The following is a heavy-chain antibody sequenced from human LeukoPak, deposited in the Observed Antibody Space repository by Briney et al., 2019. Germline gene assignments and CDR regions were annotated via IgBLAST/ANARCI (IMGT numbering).Heavy chain of an antibody. J-gene: IGHJ3*02. CDR3: ARYDSSDYRDAFDI. CDR2: IYYSGST. V-gene: IGHV4-39*01. Sequence: SETLSLTCTVSGGSISSCSYYWGWIRQPPGKGLEWIGSIYYSGSTYYNPSLKSRVTISVDTSQNQFSLKLSSVTAADTAVYYCARYDSSDYRDAFDIWGQGTMVTVSS. D-gene: IGHD3-22*01. CDR1: GGSISSCSYY.